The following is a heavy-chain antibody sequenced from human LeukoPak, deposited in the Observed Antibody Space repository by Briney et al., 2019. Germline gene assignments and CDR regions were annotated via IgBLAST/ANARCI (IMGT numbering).Heavy chain of an antibody. D-gene: IGHD3-10*01. CDR2: ISGSGGST. CDR1: GFTFDSYG. J-gene: IGHJ4*02. CDR3: AKDGVGSGSSHHFDY. Sequence: PGGSLRLSCAASGFTFDSYGMTWVRQAPGKGLEWVSAISGSGGSTYYADSVKGRFTISRDNSKNTLYLQMNSLRAEDTAVYYCAKDGVGSGSSHHFDYWGQGTLVTVSS. V-gene: IGHV3-23*01.